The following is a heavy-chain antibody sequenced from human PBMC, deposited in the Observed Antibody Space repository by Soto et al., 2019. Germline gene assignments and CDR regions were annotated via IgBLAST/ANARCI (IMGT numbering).Heavy chain of an antibody. CDR1: GYTFTSYY. Sequence: DSVQVSCNASGYTFTSYYMHWVRQAPGQGLECMGIINPSGGSTSYAQKFQGRVTMTRDTSTSTVYMELSSLRSEDTAVYYCAGNLRPFYYYYYGMDVWGQGTTVTVSS. V-gene: IGHV1-46*01. CDR3: AGNLRPFYYYYYGMDV. CDR2: INPSGGST. J-gene: IGHJ6*02.